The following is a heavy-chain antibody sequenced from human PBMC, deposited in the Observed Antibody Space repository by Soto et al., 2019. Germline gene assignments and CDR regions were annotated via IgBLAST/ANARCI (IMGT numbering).Heavy chain of an antibody. J-gene: IGHJ5*02. D-gene: IGHD6-6*01. CDR2: ISGSGGST. Sequence: PGGSLRLSCAASGFTFSSYAMSWVRQAPGKGLEWVSAISGSGGSTYYADSVKGRFTISRDNSKNTLYLQMNSLRAEDTAVYYCANGEYSSSGTPGRSQIFWFAPWGKETLVTVS. V-gene: IGHV3-23*01. CDR3: ANGEYSSSGTPGRSQIFWFAP. CDR1: GFTFSSYA.